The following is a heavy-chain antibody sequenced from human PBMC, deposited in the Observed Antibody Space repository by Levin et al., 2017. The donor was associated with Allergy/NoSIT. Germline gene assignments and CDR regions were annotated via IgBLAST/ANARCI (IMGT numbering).Heavy chain of an antibody. Sequence: SVKVSCKASGGTFSSYAISWVRQAPGQGLEWMGGIIPIFGTANYAQKFQGRVTITADESTSTAYMELSSLRSEDTAVYYCARLVVPAAIGLADYWGQGTLVTVSS. D-gene: IGHD2-2*02. J-gene: IGHJ4*02. CDR2: IIPIFGTA. CDR1: GGTFSSYA. CDR3: ARLVVPAAIGLADY. V-gene: IGHV1-69*13.